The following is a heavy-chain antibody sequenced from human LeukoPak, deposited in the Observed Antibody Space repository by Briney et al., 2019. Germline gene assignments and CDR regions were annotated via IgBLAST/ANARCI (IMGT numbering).Heavy chain of an antibody. CDR1: GFIFSSYS. Sequence: GGSLRLSCATAGFIFSSYSMNWVRQAPGKGLEWVSYISSSSRTIYYADSAKGRFTISRDNAKNSLYLQMNSLRAEDTAVYYCARDFHVRNYDIGGYSYWGQGTLVTVSS. J-gene: IGHJ4*02. CDR2: ISSSSRTI. D-gene: IGHD3-22*01. V-gene: IGHV3-48*01. CDR3: ARDFHVRNYDIGGYSY.